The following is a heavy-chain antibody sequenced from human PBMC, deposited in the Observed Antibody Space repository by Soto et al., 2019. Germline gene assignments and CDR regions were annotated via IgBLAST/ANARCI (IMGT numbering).Heavy chain of an antibody. J-gene: IGHJ5*02. Sequence: QVQLVQSGAEVKKPGASVKVSCKASGYTFTSYDINWVRQATGQGLEWMGWMNPKSGNTGYAQKFQGRVTMTRNTSISTAYMELSSLRSEDTAVYYCARGRVYYYDSPDNNWFDPWGQGTLVTVSS. CDR2: MNPKSGNT. CDR1: GYTFTSYD. CDR3: ARGRVYYYDSPDNNWFDP. V-gene: IGHV1-8*01. D-gene: IGHD3-22*01.